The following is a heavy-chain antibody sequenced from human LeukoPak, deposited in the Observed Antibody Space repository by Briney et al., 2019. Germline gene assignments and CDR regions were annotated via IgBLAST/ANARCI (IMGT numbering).Heavy chain of an antibody. Sequence: SVKVSCKASGGTFSSYAISWVRQAPGQGLEWMGGIIPIFGTANYAQKFQGRVTITADESTSTAYLELSSLRSEDTAVYYCARDYYGSGSYYQPFDSWGQGTLVTVSS. D-gene: IGHD3-10*01. CDR3: ARDYYGSGSYYQPFDS. V-gene: IGHV1-69*01. CDR1: GGTFSSYA. CDR2: IIPIFGTA. J-gene: IGHJ4*02.